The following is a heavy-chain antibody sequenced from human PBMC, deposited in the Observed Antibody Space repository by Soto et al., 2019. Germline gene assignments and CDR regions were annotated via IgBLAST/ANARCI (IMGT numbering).Heavy chain of an antibody. CDR2: INAGNGNT. CDR1: GYTFTSYA. CDR3: ARDPTLRDIVVVPAAIDY. D-gene: IGHD2-2*01. J-gene: IGHJ4*02. V-gene: IGHV1-3*01. Sequence: ASVKVSCKASGYTFTSYAMHWVRQAPGQRLEWMGWINAGNGNTKYSQKFQGRVTITRDTSASTAYMELSSLRSEDTAVYYCARDPTLRDIVVVPAAIDYWGQGTLVTVSS.